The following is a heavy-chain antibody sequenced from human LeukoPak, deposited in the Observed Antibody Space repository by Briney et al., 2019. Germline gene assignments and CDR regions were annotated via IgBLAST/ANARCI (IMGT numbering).Heavy chain of an antibody. CDR2: MNPNSGNT. CDR1: GYTFTSYD. Sequence: ASVKVSCKASGYTFTSYDINWVRQATGQGLEWMGWMNPNSGNTGYAQKFQGRVTMTRNTSISTAYMELSSLRSEDTAVYYCAREVVVAATGRYYYYYMDVWGKGTTVTISS. J-gene: IGHJ6*03. D-gene: IGHD2-15*01. V-gene: IGHV1-8*01. CDR3: AREVVVAATGRYYYYYMDV.